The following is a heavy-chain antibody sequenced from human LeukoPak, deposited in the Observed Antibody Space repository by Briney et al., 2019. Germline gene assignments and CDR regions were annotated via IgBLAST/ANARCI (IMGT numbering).Heavy chain of an antibody. J-gene: IGHJ4*02. CDR1: GFTFSAYT. CDR2: VSPSAAYT. CDR3: VRDALGESGAGGY. D-gene: IGHD3-10*01. V-gene: IGHV3-21*01. Sequence: PGGSLRLSRAASGFTFSAYTMNWVRQSPGKGLDWFSPVSPSAAYTYYADSVKGRSTISRDNAKNSLYLEVNSLRAEDTAVYYCVRDALGESGAGGYWGQGTLVTVSS.